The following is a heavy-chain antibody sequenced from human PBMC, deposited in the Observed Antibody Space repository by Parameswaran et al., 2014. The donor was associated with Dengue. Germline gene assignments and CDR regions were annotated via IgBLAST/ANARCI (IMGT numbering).Heavy chain of an antibody. CDR2: ISSSSSYT. Sequence: VRQMPGKGLEWVSYISSSSSYTNYADSVKGRFTISRDNVKNSLYLQMSSLRAEDTAVYYCARAGGSSDYHYYGMDVWGQGTTVTVSS. V-gene: IGHV3-11*05. D-gene: IGHD1-26*01. J-gene: IGHJ6*02. CDR3: ARAGGSSDYHYYGMDV.